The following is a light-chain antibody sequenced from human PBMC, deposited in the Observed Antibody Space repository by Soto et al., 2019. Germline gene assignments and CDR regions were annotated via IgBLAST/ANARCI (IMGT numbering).Light chain of an antibody. CDR3: QQYDNWPYT. Sequence: EIVLTQSPGTLSLSPGERATLSCRASQTVFSGCLAWYQQKPGQTPRLLIYGASTRATAIPARFSGSGSGTEFTLTISSLQSEDFAVYFCQQYDNWPYTFGQGTKVDIK. J-gene: IGKJ2*01. V-gene: IGKV3-15*01. CDR2: GAS. CDR1: QTVFSGC.